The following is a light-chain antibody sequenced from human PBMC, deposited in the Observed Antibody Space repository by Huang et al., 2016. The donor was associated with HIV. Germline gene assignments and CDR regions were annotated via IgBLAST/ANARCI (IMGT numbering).Light chain of an antibody. CDR1: QSVGGY. V-gene: IGKV3-11*01. J-gene: IGKJ2*01. CDR2: DTA. CDR3: QQPGS. Sequence: EIVLTQSPATLSLSPGERATLSFRASQSVGGYLAWSQQKPGQAPRLLIYDTATRATGIPARFSGSGSETDFTLTISSLEPEDFAVYYCQQPGSFGQGTKVDIK.